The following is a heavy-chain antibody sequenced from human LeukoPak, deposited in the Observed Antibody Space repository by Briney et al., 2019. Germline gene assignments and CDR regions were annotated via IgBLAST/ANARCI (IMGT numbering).Heavy chain of an antibody. J-gene: IGHJ4*02. D-gene: IGHD2-15*01. CDR2: IYYSGST. V-gene: IGHV4-59*01. CDR1: GGSISRYH. CDR3: ARVPRIVAPDI. Sequence: SETLSLTCTVSGGSISRYHWTWLRQPPGKGLEWIGYIYYSGSTNYNPSLKSRATISVDTSKNQFSLMLSSVTAAATAVSYFARVPRIVAPDIWGQGTLVTVSS.